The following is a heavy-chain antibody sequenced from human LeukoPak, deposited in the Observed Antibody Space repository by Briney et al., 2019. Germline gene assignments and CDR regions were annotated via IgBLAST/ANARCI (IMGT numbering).Heavy chain of an antibody. CDR3: AKVPNEWDLVDY. CDR1: GFTFSSYA. CDR2: ISGSCGST. V-gene: IGHV3-23*01. J-gene: IGHJ4*02. D-gene: IGHD1-1*01. Sequence: GGSLRLSCAASGFTFSSYAMSWVRQAPGKGLEWVSAISGSCGSTYYADSVKGRFTISRDNSKNTLYLQMNSLRAEDTAVYYCAKVPNEWDLVDYWGEGTLVTVSS.